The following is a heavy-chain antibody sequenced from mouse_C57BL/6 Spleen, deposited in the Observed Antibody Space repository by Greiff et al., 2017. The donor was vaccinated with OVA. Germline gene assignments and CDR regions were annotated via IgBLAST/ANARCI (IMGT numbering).Heavy chain of an antibody. D-gene: IGHD1-1*01. CDR2: ISDGGSYT. CDR3: ALTTVVATNYFDY. J-gene: IGHJ2*01. V-gene: IGHV5-4*03. Sequence: EVKLVESGGGLVKPGGSLKLSCAASGFTFSSYAMSWVRQTPEKRLEWVATISDGGSYTYYPDNVKGRFTISRDNAKNNLYLQMSHLKSEDTAMYYCALTTVVATNYFDYWGQGTTLTVSS. CDR1: GFTFSSYA.